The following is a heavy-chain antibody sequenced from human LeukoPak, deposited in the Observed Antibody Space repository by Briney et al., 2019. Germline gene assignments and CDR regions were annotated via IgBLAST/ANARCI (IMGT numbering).Heavy chain of an antibody. CDR3: ARAPGLAAAGRTDDY. J-gene: IGHJ4*02. V-gene: IGHV7-4-1*02. CDR2: INTNTGNP. D-gene: IGHD6-13*01. CDR1: GYTFSDYY. Sequence: ASVKVSCRASGYTFSDYYMHWVRQAPGQGLEWMGWINTNTGNPTYAQGFTGRFVFSLDTSVSTAYLQISSLKAEDTAVYYCARAPGLAAAGRTDDYWGQGTLVTVSS.